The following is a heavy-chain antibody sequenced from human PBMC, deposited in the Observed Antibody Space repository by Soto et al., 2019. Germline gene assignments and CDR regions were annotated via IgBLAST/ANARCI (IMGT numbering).Heavy chain of an antibody. J-gene: IGHJ4*02. V-gene: IGHV3-30-3*01. Sequence: PGGSLRLSCAASGFTFSNYIMHWVLQAPCKGLEWVAIILHDGNNKYYADSVKGRFTISRDNSKNTLYLQMNSLRTEDTAIYYCARDDEGGSYCDLGYWGQGTLVTVSS. CDR3: ARDDEGGSYCDLGY. CDR1: GFTFSNYI. CDR2: ILHDGNNK. D-gene: IGHD3-10*01.